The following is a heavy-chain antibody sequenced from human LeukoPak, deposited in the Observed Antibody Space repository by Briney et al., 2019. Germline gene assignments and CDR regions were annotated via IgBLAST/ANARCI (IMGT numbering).Heavy chain of an antibody. V-gene: IGHV3-74*03. CDR2: IKSDGSYI. CDR1: GFTFSNSW. CDR3: VTGDSGWYNY. J-gene: IGHJ4*02. Sequence: GGSLRLSCAASGFTFSNSWMHWVRQGPGKGPVWVSRIKSDGSYITYADSVKGRFIISRDNAENTLYLQMNSLRVDDTAVYYCVTGDSGWYNYWGQGALVTVSA. D-gene: IGHD6-19*01.